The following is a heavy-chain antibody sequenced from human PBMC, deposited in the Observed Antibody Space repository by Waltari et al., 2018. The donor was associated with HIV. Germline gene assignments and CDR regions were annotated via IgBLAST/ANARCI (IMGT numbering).Heavy chain of an antibody. V-gene: IGHV4-38-2*01. D-gene: IGHD6-19*01. CDR2: IYHRGSH. CDR3: ARGVLLAGTDWFDP. Sequence: QVQLQESGPGLVKPSETLSLTCAVSGYSISSGYYWGWIRQPPGKGLEWIGSIYHRGSHYCNPSLKSRITIAGDTSKNQFSLKLSFVTSADTAVYYCARGVLLAGTDWFDPWGQGTLVTVSS. CDR1: GYSISSGYY. J-gene: IGHJ5*02.